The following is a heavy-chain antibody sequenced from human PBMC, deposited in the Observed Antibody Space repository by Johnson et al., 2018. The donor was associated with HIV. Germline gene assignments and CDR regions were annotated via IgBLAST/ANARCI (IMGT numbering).Heavy chain of an antibody. J-gene: IGHJ3*02. CDR3: VRGLGYVFYSGNSNALDI. D-gene: IGHD4-23*01. V-gene: IGHV3-74*02. CDR1: GFTFSSYW. CDR2: INSDGSST. Sequence: EVQLVESGGGVVQPGRSLRLSCAASGFTFSSYWMHWVRQAPGKGLVWVSRINSDGSSTTYADSVKGRFTISRDNAKNTLFLQMNSLRAEDTAVYYCVRGLGYVFYSGNSNALDIWGQGTMVTVSS.